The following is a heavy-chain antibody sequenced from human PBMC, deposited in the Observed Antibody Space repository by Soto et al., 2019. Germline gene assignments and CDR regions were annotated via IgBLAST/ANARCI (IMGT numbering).Heavy chain of an antibody. CDR3: ARARPGIAARRPSNFDY. CDR1: GFTFSSHW. D-gene: IGHD6-6*01. CDR2: IKQDGSEK. Sequence: PGGSLRLSCAASGFTFSSHWMSWVRQAPGKGLEWVANIKQDGSEKYYVDSVKGRFTISRDNAKNSLYLQMNSLRAEDTAVYYCARARPGIAARRPSNFDYWGQGTLVTVSS. V-gene: IGHV3-7*01. J-gene: IGHJ4*02.